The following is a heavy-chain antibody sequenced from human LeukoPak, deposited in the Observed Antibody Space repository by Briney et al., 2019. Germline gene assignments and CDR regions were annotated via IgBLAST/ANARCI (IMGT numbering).Heavy chain of an antibody. D-gene: IGHD6-13*01. CDR3: ARSPPFRQQVVTPSYYFDY. CDR1: GVSISSNY. V-gene: IGHV3-53*01. J-gene: IGHJ4*02. CDR2: IYCGGST. Sequence: GGSLRLTCAASGVSISSNYMSWVRQAPGRGLEWASVIYCGGSTYYADSVKGRFTISRDNSKNTLYLQMNSLRAEDTAVYYCARSPPFRQQVVTPSYYFDYWGQGTLVTVSS.